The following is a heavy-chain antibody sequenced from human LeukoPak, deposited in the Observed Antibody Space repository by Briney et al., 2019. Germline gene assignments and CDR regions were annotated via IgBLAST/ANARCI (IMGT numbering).Heavy chain of an antibody. D-gene: IGHD3-10*01. CDR1: GGSISSGGYS. J-gene: IGHJ5*02. V-gene: IGHV4-30-2*01. Sequence: SETLSLTCAVSGGSISSGGYSWSWIRQPPGKGLEWIGYIYHSGSTYYNPSLKSRVTISVNRSKNQSSQKLSSVTAADTAVYYCGREKGTITMVRGNWFDPWGQGTLVTVSS. CDR2: IYHSGST. CDR3: GREKGTITMVRGNWFDP.